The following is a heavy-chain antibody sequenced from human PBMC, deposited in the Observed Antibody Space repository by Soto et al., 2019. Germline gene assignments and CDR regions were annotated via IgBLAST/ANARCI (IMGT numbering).Heavy chain of an antibody. V-gene: IGHV1-18*01. CDR2: ISAYNGNT. CDR3: ARQLYYYDSSGYHFDS. D-gene: IGHD3-22*01. J-gene: IGHJ4*02. Sequence: ASVKVSCKASGYTFTSYGISWVRQAPGQGLEWMGWISAYNGNTNYAQKLQGRVTMTTDTSTSTAYMELRSLRSDDTAVYYCARQLYYYDSSGYHFDSWGQGTPVTVSS. CDR1: GYTFTSYG.